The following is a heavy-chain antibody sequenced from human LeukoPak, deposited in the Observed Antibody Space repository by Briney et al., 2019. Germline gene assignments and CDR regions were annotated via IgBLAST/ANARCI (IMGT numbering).Heavy chain of an antibody. V-gene: IGHV4-59*01. Sequence: SETLSLTCTVSGXSINNYYWSWIRQPPGKGLEWIGYIYYRGSTNYNPSLKSRVTFSVDTSKNQFSLKLNSVTAADTAAYYCARGGDYGDLRYFDYWGQGTLVTVSS. J-gene: IGHJ4*02. CDR1: GXSINNYY. D-gene: IGHD4-17*01. CDR3: ARGGDYGDLRYFDY. CDR2: IYYRGST.